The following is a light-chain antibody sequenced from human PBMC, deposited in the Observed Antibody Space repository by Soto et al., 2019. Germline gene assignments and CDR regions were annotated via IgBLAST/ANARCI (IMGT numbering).Light chain of an antibody. V-gene: IGKV3-20*01. CDR2: GAS. CDR1: QSVSSSY. J-gene: IGKJ3*01. Sequence: EIVLTQSPGTLSLSPGERATLSCRASQSVSSSYLAWYQQKPGQAPRLLIYGASSRATGIPDRFSGSGSGTDFTYTISRLKPEDFAVYYCQQYGSSPLFTFGPGTKVDIK. CDR3: QQYGSSPLFT.